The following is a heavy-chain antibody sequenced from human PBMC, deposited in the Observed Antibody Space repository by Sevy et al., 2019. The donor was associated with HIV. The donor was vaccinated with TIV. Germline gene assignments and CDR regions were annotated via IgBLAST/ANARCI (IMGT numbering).Heavy chain of an antibody. CDR3: AKWDTDRRWYFDY. Sequence: GGSLRLSCAASGFSFSSYNLNWVRQAPGKGLEWVSSITGDSNFIYYADSVKGRFTISRDNAKNSLYLQMNNLRAEDTAVYYCAKWDTDRRWYFDYWGHGTLVTVSS. CDR2: ITGDSNFI. CDR1: GFSFSSYN. D-gene: IGHD5-18*01. J-gene: IGHJ4*01. V-gene: IGHV3-21*01.